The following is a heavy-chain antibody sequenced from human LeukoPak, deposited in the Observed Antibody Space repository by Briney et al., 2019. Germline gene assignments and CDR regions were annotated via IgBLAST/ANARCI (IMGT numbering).Heavy chain of an antibody. J-gene: IGHJ4*02. D-gene: IGHD1-26*01. Sequence: GGSLRLSCAASGFTFSSYGIHWVRQAPGKGLEWVAVISYDGSNKYYADSVKGRFTISRDNSKNTLYLQMNSLRAEDTAVYYCARGESGYYYNGYWGQGTLLTVSS. V-gene: IGHV3-30*03. CDR2: ISYDGSNK. CDR1: GFTFSSYG. CDR3: ARGESGYYYNGY.